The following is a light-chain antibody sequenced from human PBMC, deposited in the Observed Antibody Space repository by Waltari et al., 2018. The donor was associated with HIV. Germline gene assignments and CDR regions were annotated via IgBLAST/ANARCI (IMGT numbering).Light chain of an antibody. CDR2: GVS. CDR3: QQFYYWPRT. J-gene: IGKJ1*01. CDR1: ESVGSF. V-gene: IGKV3-15*01. Sequence: EIVMTQSPLALSVSPGDRVTLSCRASESVGSFFAWYQQRPGQGPSLLMYGVSTRASGVSARFSGSGSGTEVNLTITSLQSDDSAIYFCQQFYYWPRTFGQGTKVEVK.